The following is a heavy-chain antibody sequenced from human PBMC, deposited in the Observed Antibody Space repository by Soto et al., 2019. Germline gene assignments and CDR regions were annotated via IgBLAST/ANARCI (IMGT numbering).Heavy chain of an antibody. D-gene: IGHD1-7*01. CDR1: GGTFSSYA. J-gene: IGHJ6*02. CDR3: ARAEGNHNWNSFYYYGMDV. Sequence: SGKVCCKASGGTFSSYAISWVRQAPGQGLEWMGGIIPIFGTANYAQKFQGRVTITADESTSTAYMELSSLRSEDTAVYYCARAEGNHNWNSFYYYGMDVWGQGTTVTVSS. CDR2: IIPIFGTA. V-gene: IGHV1-69*13.